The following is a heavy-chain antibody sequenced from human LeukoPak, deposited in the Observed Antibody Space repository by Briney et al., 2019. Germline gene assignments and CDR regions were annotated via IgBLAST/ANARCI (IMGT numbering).Heavy chain of an antibody. CDR1: GFTFSSYS. V-gene: IGHV3-21*01. J-gene: IGHJ4*02. D-gene: IGHD3-3*01. Sequence: GGSLRLSCAGSGFTFSSYSMNWVGQAPGKGLEGVSSISSSSSYIYYADSVKGRLTISRDSAKNSPYMQMNSVRAEDTAVYYCAREPSYDFWSGYRSKLFDYWGQGTLVTVSS. CDR2: ISSSSSYI. CDR3: AREPSYDFWSGYRSKLFDY.